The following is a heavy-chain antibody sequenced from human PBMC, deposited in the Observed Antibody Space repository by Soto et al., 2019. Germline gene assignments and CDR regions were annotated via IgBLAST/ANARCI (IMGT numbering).Heavy chain of an antibody. D-gene: IGHD2-2*01. CDR2: IGTAGDT. V-gene: IGHV3-13*01. CDR3: TRGWGSSSGQAGCDP. J-gene: IGHJ5*02. Sequence: EVQLVESGGGLVQPGGSLRLSCVASGFTFSTYDMHWVRQVTGKGLEWVSAIGTAGDTYYPGSVKGRFTISRENAKNSLYLQMNSLRVEDTAVYYCTRGWGSSSGQAGCDPWGQGTMVTVSS. CDR1: GFTFSTYD.